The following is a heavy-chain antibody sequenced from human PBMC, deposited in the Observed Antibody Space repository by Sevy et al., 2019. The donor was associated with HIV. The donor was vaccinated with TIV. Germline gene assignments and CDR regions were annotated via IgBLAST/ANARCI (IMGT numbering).Heavy chain of an antibody. CDR2: IRNDGSHE. CDR1: GFSFSNHA. V-gene: IGHV3-30*02. J-gene: IGHJ3*02. Sequence: GGSLRLSCAASGFSFSNHAMHWVRQGPGKGPEWVAFIRNDGSHEYYADSVKGRFTISRDNSKNTLYLQMNSLRPEDTAVYYWAGDRKVLLVVYAIPFDAFDIWGQGTMVTVSS. D-gene: IGHD2-8*01. CDR3: AGDRKVLLVVYAIPFDAFDI.